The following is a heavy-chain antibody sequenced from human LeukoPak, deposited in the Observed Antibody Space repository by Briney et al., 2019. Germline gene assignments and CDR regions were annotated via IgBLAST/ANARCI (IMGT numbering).Heavy chain of an antibody. CDR1: GFTFSRYA. CDR3: ARAPTYCSGGSCYSGTRNWFDP. Sequence: GGSLRLSCAASGFTFSRYAMTWVRQASGKGLEWVSAISGSGGSTYSADSVKGRFTISRDNSKNTLYLQMNSLRAEDTAVYYCARAPTYCSGGSCYSGTRNWFDPWGQGTLVTVSS. J-gene: IGHJ5*02. D-gene: IGHD2-15*01. CDR2: ISGSGGST. V-gene: IGHV3-23*01.